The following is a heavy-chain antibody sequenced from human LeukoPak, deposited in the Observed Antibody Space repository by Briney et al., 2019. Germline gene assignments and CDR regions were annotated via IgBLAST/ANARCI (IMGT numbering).Heavy chain of an antibody. CDR1: GGSISSGGYY. Sequence: SETLSLTCTVSGGSISSGGYYWSWIRQHPGKGLEWIGYIYYSGSTYYNPSLKSRVTISVDTSKNQFSLKLSSVTAADTAVYYCASEAYSSSWYPLDYWGQGTLVTVSS. CDR3: ASEAYSSSWYPLDY. J-gene: IGHJ4*02. D-gene: IGHD6-13*01. V-gene: IGHV4-31*03. CDR2: IYYSGST.